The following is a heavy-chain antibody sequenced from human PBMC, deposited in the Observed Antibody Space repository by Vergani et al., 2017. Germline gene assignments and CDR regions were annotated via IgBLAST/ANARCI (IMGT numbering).Heavy chain of an antibody. CDR3: AKGLALKITIFGDY. V-gene: IGHV3-33*06. CDR1: GFTFSSYG. J-gene: IGHJ4*02. D-gene: IGHD3-9*01. CDR2: IWYDGSNK. Sequence: QVQLVESGGGVVQPGRSLRLSCAASGFTFSSYGMHWVRQAPGKGLEWVAVIWYDGSNKYYADSVKGRFTISRDNSKNTLYLQMNSLRAEDTAVYYCAKGLALKITIFGDYWGQGTLVTVSS.